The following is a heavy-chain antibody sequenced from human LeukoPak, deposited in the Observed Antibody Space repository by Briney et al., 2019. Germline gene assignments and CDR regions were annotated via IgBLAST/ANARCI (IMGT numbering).Heavy chain of an antibody. V-gene: IGHV3-7*01. CDR1: GFTFSSYW. CDR3: ARSGPDYYYGMDV. CDR2: IKQDGSEK. D-gene: IGHD3-10*01. Sequence: GGSLRHSCAASGFTFSSYWMSWVRQAPGKGLEWVANIKQDGSEKYYVDSVKGRFTISRDNAKNSLYLQMNSLRAEDTAVYYCARSGPDYYYGMDVWGQGTTVTVSS. J-gene: IGHJ6*02.